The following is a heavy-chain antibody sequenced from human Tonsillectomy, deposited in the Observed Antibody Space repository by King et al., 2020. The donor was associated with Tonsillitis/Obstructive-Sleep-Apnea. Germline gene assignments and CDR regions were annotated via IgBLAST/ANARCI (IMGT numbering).Heavy chain of an antibody. D-gene: IGHD3-3*01. CDR3: ARAGRYDFWSGYYMDV. CDR2: IYYSGST. J-gene: IGHJ6*03. V-gene: IGHV4-31*01. CDR1: GGSISSGGYY. Sequence: VQLQESGPGLVKPSQTLSLTCTVSGGSISSGGYYWSWIRQHPGKGREWIGYIYYSGSTYYNPSLKSLVTISVDTSKNQCSLKLSSVTAADTAVYYCARAGRYDFWSGYYMDVWGKGTTVTVSS.